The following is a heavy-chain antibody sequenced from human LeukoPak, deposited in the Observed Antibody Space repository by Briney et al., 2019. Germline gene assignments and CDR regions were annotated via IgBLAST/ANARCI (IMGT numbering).Heavy chain of an antibody. Sequence: GGSLRLSCSGSGFTFSNYAIHWVRQAPGKGPEYVSVVNSSGDKTYYADSVKGRFTISRDNSKNTVSLQMSSLRAEDTAMYYCVKDLYKGDTSTWYYFDYWGQGTLVTVSS. CDR3: VKDLYKGDTSTWYYFDY. CDR1: GFTFSNYA. J-gene: IGHJ4*02. CDR2: VNSSGDKT. V-gene: IGHV3-64D*06. D-gene: IGHD6-13*01.